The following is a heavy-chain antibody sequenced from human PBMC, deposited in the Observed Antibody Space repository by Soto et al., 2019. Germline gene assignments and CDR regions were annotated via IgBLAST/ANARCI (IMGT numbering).Heavy chain of an antibody. J-gene: IGHJ5*02. CDR1: GYTFTGYY. Sequence: ASVKVSCKASGYTFTGYYMHWVRQAPGQGLEWMGWINPNSGGTNYAQKFQGWVTMTRDTSISTAYMELSRLRSDDTAVYYCARGQLQGEYCSGGSCDASHWFDPWGQGTLVTVSS. D-gene: IGHD2-15*01. CDR2: INPNSGGT. V-gene: IGHV1-2*04. CDR3: ARGQLQGEYCSGGSCDASHWFDP.